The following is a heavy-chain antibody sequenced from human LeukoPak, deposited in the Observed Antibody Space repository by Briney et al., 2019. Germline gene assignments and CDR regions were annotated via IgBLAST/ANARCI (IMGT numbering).Heavy chain of an antibody. CDR3: AKLTRGGYEKFDF. J-gene: IGHJ4*02. D-gene: IGHD5-12*01. Sequence: GESLRISCKGSGYSFNTYWIARVRHMPGKGLECMGIIYPGDSETAYSPSFQGQVTISADKSISTAYLQWSSLKASDTAMYYCAKLTRGGYEKFDFWGQGTLITVSS. CDR1: GYSFNTYW. V-gene: IGHV5-51*01. CDR2: IYPGDSET.